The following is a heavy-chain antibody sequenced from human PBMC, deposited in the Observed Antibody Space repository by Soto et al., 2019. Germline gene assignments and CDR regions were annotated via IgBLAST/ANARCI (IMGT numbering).Heavy chain of an antibody. CDR1: GYTFTSYG. V-gene: IGHV1-18*01. J-gene: IGHJ5*02. CDR3: ARAYCISTSCYAWWFDP. Sequence: GASVKVSCKASGYTFTSYGISWVRQAPGQGFEWMGWISAYNGNTNYAQKLQGRVTMTTDTSTSTAYMELRSLRSDDTAVYYCARAYCISTSCYAWWFDPWGQGTLVTVSS. CDR2: ISAYNGNT. D-gene: IGHD2-2*01.